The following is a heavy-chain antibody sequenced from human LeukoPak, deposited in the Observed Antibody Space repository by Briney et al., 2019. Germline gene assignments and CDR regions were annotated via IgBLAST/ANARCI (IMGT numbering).Heavy chain of an antibody. CDR2: RSICNGNT. CDR1: GYAFINYG. CDR3: ARGGPFPSGSSSREYYLDY. D-gene: IGHD6-6*01. J-gene: IGHJ4*02. Sequence: ASVKVSCKASGYAFINYGISWVRQAPGQGLEWMGWRSICNGNTDYKLQGRVTMTTDTSTSTAYMEVRSLRSDDTAVYYCARGGPFPSGSSSREYYLDYWGQGTLVTVSS. V-gene: IGHV1-18*01.